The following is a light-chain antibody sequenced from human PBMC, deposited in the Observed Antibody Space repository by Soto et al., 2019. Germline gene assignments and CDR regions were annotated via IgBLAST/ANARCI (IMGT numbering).Light chain of an antibody. V-gene: IGLV2-11*01. Sequence: QSALTQPRSVSGSPGQSVTISCTGTSSDVGGYNYVSWYQQHPGKAPKLMIYDVSKRPSGVPDRFSGSKSGNTASLTISGLQAEYGPNYYSYSYAGTYPFPYVSGPGPKLPAL. CDR3: YSYAGTYPFPYV. J-gene: IGLJ1*01. CDR1: SSDVGGYNY. CDR2: DVS.